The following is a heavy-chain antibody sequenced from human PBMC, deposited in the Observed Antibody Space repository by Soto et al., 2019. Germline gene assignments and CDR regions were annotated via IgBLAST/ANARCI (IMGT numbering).Heavy chain of an antibody. Sequence: GGSLRLSCAASGFTFSSYSMNWVRQAPGKGLEWVSSISSSSSYIYYADSVKVRFTISRDNAKNSLYLQMNSLRAEDTAVYYCARDPDDPTNSYGMDVWGQGTTVTVSS. CDR3: ARDPDDPTNSYGMDV. CDR2: ISSSSSYI. V-gene: IGHV3-21*01. CDR1: GFTFSSYS. J-gene: IGHJ6*02.